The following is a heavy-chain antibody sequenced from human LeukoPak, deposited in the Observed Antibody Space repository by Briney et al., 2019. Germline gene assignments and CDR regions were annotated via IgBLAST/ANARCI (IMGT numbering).Heavy chain of an antibody. CDR1: GFAFSSYW. CDR2: IRQDGSEK. CDR3: AKDRRGYSYGSPSDY. D-gene: IGHD5-18*01. V-gene: IGHV3-7*01. Sequence: GGSLRLSCAASGFAFSSYWMSWVRQAPGKGLEWVANIRQDGSEKYYADSVKGRFTISRDNSKNTLYLQMNSLRAEDTAVYYCAKDRRGYSYGSPSDYWGQGTLVTVSS. J-gene: IGHJ4*02.